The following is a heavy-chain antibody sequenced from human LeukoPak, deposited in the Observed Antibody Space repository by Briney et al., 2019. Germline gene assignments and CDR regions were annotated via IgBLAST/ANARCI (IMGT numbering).Heavy chain of an antibody. CDR3: AKEVVVSAAVGTVGFDP. CDR2: ISGSGSRT. D-gene: IGHD6-13*01. Sequence: GGSLRLSCAASGFTFSTYWMSWVRQAPGKGLEWVSAISGSGSRTYYADSVKGRFTISRDNSKSTLYLRINSLRAEDTAVYYCAKEVVVSAAVGTVGFDPWGQGTLVIVSS. J-gene: IGHJ5*02. V-gene: IGHV3-23*01. CDR1: GFTFSTYW.